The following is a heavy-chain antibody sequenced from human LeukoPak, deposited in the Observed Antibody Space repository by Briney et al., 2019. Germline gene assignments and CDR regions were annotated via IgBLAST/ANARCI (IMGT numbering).Heavy chain of an antibody. Sequence: SVKVSCKASGGTFSSYAISWVRQAPGQGLEWMGGIIPIFGTANYAQKFQGRVTITADESTSTAYMELSSLRSEDTAVYYCARLFAGRGNYFDYWGQGTLVTVSS. V-gene: IGHV1-69*13. J-gene: IGHJ4*02. CDR3: ARLFAGRGNYFDY. CDR2: IIPIFGTA. CDR1: GGTFSSYA. D-gene: IGHD6-13*01.